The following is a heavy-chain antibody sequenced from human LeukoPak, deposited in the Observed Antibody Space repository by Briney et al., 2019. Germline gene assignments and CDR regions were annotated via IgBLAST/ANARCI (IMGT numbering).Heavy chain of an antibody. CDR2: ISYDGSNK. Sequence: PGRSLRLSCAASGFTFSSYAMHWVRQAPGKGLKWVAVISYDGSNKYYADSVKGRFTISRDNSKNTLYLQMNSLRAEDTAVYYCARDRVSSSSWFYYYYYYMDVWGKGTTVTVSS. V-gene: IGHV3-30*04. D-gene: IGHD6-13*01. CDR3: ARDRVSSSSWFYYYYYYMDV. J-gene: IGHJ6*03. CDR1: GFTFSSYA.